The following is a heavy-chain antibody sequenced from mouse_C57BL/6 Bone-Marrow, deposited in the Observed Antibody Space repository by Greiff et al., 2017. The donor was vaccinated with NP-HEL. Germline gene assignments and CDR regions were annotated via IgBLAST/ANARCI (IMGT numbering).Heavy chain of an antibody. J-gene: IGHJ3*01. CDR1: GYTFTSYW. V-gene: IGHV1-59*01. Sequence: QVQLQQPGAELVRPGTSVKLSCKASGYTFTSYWMHWVKQRPGQGLEWIGVIDPSDSYTNYNQKFKGKATLTVDTSSSTAYMQLSSLTSEDSAVYYCAREGGYRAWFAYWGKGLWSLSLQ. CDR2: IDPSDSYT. CDR3: AREGGYRAWFAY. D-gene: IGHD5-1-1*01.